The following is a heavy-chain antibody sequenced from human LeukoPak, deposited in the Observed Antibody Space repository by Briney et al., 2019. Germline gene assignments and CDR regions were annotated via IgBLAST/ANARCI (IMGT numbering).Heavy chain of an antibody. Sequence: GGSLRLSCAASGFTFSSYSMTWVRQAPGKGLEWVSYISSSSSTIYYADSVKGRFTISRDNAKNSLYLQMNSLRAEDTAVYYCARIDYDSSGYQGPYYYYGMDVWGQGTTVTVSS. CDR1: GFTFSSYS. D-gene: IGHD3-22*01. V-gene: IGHV3-48*01. J-gene: IGHJ6*02. CDR3: ARIDYDSSGYQGPYYYYGMDV. CDR2: ISSSSSTI.